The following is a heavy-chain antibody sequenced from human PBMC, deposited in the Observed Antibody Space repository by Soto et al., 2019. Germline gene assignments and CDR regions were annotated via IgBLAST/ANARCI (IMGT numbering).Heavy chain of an antibody. CDR3: ARVGWLATHYYYGMDV. CDR1: GFTFSSYA. J-gene: IGHJ6*02. Sequence: GGSLRLSCAASGFTFSSYAMHWVRQAPGKGLEWVAVISYDGSNKYYADSVKGRFTISRDNSKNTLYLQMNSLRAEDTAVYYCARVGWLATHYYYGMDVWGQGTTVTVSS. D-gene: IGHD6-19*01. V-gene: IGHV3-30-3*01. CDR2: ISYDGSNK.